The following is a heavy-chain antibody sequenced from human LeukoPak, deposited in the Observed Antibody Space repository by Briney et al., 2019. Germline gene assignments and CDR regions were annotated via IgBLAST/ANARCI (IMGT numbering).Heavy chain of an antibody. V-gene: IGHV1-2*02. J-gene: IGHJ4*02. Sequence: GASVEVSCKASGYTFTGYYMHWVRQAPGQGLEWMGWINPNSGGTNYAQKFQGRVTMTRDTSISTAYMELSRLRSDDTAVYYCARALASPTDSQSSGWSNFDYWGQGTLVTVSS. D-gene: IGHD6-19*01. CDR2: INPNSGGT. CDR3: ARALASPTDSQSSGWSNFDY. CDR1: GYTFTGYY.